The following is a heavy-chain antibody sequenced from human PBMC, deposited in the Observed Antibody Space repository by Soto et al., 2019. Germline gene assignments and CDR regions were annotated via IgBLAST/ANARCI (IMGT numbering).Heavy chain of an antibody. CDR3: ARDSRRITIFGVVTELIFDY. Sequence: VASVKVSCKASGYTFTSYGISWVRQAPGQGLEWMGWISAYNGNTNYAQKLQGRVTMTTDTSTSTAYMELRSLRSDDTAVYYCARDSRRITIFGVVTELIFDYWGQGTLVTVSS. D-gene: IGHD3-3*01. J-gene: IGHJ4*02. CDR1: GYTFTSYG. CDR2: ISAYNGNT. V-gene: IGHV1-18*01.